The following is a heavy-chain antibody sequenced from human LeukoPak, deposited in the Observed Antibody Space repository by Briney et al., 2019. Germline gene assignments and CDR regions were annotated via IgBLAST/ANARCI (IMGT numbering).Heavy chain of an antibody. V-gene: IGHV3-7*03. J-gene: IGHJ6*04. CDR3: ARRLAAAATGFTYYYGMDV. CDR1: GFTFSSYW. Sequence: GGSLRLSCAASGFTFSSYWMSWVRQAPGKGLEWVANIKQDGSEKYYVDSVKGRFTISRDNAKNSLYLQMNSLRAEDTAVYYCARRLAAAATGFTYYYGMDVWGKGTTVTVSS. CDR2: IKQDGSEK. D-gene: IGHD6-13*01.